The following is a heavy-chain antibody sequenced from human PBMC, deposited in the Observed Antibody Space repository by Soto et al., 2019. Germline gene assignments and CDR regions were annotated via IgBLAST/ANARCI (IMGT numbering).Heavy chain of an antibody. D-gene: IGHD3-10*01. V-gene: IGHV1-69*02. J-gene: IGHJ4*02. CDR3: ASQTGTRGEGWPGFDY. Sequence: QVQLVQSGAEVKKPGSSVKVSCKASGGTFSSYTISWVRQAPGQGLEWMGRIIPILGIANYAQKFQGRVTITADKSTSTAYMELSSLRSEDTAVYYCASQTGTRGEGWPGFDYWGQGTLVTVSS. CDR1: GGTFSSYT. CDR2: IIPILGIA.